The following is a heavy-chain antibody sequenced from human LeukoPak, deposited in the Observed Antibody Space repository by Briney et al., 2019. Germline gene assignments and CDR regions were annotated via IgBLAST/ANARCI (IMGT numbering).Heavy chain of an antibody. CDR1: GGSISSSSYY. Sequence: SETLSLTCTVSGGSISSSSYYWGWIRQPPGKGREWIGSIYYSGSTYYNPSLKSRVTISVDTSKNQFSLKLSSVTAADTAVYYCAMRGGYEPTHDYWGQGTLVTVSS. D-gene: IGHD5-12*01. CDR2: IYYSGST. CDR3: AMRGGYEPTHDY. J-gene: IGHJ4*02. V-gene: IGHV4-39*01.